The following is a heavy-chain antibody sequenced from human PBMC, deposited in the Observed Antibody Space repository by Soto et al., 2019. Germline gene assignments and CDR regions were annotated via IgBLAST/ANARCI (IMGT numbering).Heavy chain of an antibody. J-gene: IGHJ4*02. V-gene: IGHV3-23*01. CDR3: AKDRPAPYSVTTDTFDY. CDR2: ISGSGGST. D-gene: IGHD4-17*01. Sequence: LRLSCAASGFTFSSYAMSWVRQAPGKGLEWVSAISGSGGSTYYADSVKGRFTISRDNSKNTLYLQMNSLRAEDTAVYYCAKDRPAPYSVTTDTFDYWGQGTLVTVSS. CDR1: GFTFSSYA.